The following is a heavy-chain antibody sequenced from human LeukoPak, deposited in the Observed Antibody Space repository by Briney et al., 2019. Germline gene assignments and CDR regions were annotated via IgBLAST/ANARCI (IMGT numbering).Heavy chain of an antibody. CDR3: ARDWDGYNWYWYFDL. V-gene: IGHV3-30-3*01. Sequence: GGSLRLSCAASGFTFSTYAMHWVRQAPGKGLEWVAVISYGGSNKYYADSVKGRFTISRDNSKNTLYLQMNSLRAEDTAVYYCARDWDGYNWYWYFDLWGRGTLVTVSS. D-gene: IGHD5-24*01. CDR2: ISYGGSNK. CDR1: GFTFSTYA. J-gene: IGHJ2*01.